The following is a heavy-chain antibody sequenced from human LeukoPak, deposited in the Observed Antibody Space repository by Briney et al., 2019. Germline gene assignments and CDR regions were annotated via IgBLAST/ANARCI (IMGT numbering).Heavy chain of an antibody. CDR3: ARGGITIFGVVIGRAFDY. D-gene: IGHD3-3*01. J-gene: IGHJ4*02. CDR1: GGSFSGYY. V-gene: IGHV4-34*01. CDR2: INHSGST. Sequence: PSETLSLTCAVYGGSFSGYYWSWIRQPPGKGLEWIGEINHSGSTNYNPSLKSRVTISLDTPKNQFSLKLSSVTAADTAVYYCARGGITIFGVVIGRAFDYWGQGTLVTVSS.